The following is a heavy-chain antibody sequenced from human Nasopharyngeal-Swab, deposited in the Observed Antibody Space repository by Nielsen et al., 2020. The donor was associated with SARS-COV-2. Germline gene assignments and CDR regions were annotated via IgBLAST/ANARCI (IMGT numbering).Heavy chain of an antibody. CDR2: ISYDGSNK. Sequence: GESLKISCAVSGFTFSSYGMHWVRQAPGKGLEWVAVISYDGSNKYYADSVKGRFTISRDNSKNTLYLQMNSLRAEDTAVYYCAKGQRAVLLWSSIQHWGQGTLVTVSS. J-gene: IGHJ1*01. CDR3: AKGQRAVLLWSSIQH. D-gene: IGHD3-10*01. CDR1: GFTFSSYG. V-gene: IGHV3-30*18.